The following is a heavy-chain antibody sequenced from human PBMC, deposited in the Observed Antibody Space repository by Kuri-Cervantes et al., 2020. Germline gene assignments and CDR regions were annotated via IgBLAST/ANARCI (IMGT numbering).Heavy chain of an antibody. J-gene: IGHJ4*02. Sequence: GSLRLSCTVSGGSISSYYWSWIRQPAGKGLEWIGRIYTSGSTNYNPSLKSRVTMSVDTSKNQFSLKLSSVTAADTAVYYCARHRPKYQLLPFDYWGQGTLVTVSS. CDR2: IYTSGST. D-gene: IGHD2-2*01. V-gene: IGHV4-4*07. CDR1: GGSISSYY. CDR3: ARHRPKYQLLPFDY.